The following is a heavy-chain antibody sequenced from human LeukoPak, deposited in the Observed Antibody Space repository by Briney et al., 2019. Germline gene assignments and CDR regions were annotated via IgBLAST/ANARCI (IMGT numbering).Heavy chain of an antibody. D-gene: IGHD5-12*01. CDR1: GGSISTYY. J-gene: IGHJ4*02. Sequence: SETLSLTCTVSGGSISTYYWSWIRQSPGKGLEWIGYISYSGSTNYNPALKSRVTISVDTSKNQFSLKLRSVTAADTAVYYCASGQKYSATSDYWGQGTLVTVSS. V-gene: IGHV4-59*01. CDR3: ASGQKYSATSDY. CDR2: ISYSGST.